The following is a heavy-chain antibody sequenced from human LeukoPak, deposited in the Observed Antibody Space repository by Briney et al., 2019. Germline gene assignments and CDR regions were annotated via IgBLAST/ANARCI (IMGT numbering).Heavy chain of an antibody. CDR2: ISGSGGST. D-gene: IGHD3-10*01. CDR3: AKSSLSNGDYGSDAFDI. V-gene: IGHV3-23*01. J-gene: IGHJ3*02. Sequence: GGSLRLSCAASGFTFSSYAMSWVRQAPGKGLEWVSAISGSGGSTYYADSVKGRFTISRDNSKNTLYLQMNSLRAEDTAVYYCAKSSLSNGDYGSDAFDIWGQGTMVTVSS. CDR1: GFTFSSYA.